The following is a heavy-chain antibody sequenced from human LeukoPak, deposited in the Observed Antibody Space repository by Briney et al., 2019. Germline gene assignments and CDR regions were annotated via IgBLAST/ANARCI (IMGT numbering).Heavy chain of an antibody. V-gene: IGHV1-69*13. CDR1: GYTFTGYY. CDR2: IIPIFGTA. Sequence: SVKVSCKASGYTFTGYYMHWVRQAPGQGLEWMGGIIPIFGTANYAQKFQGRVTITADEFTSTAYMELSSLRAEDTAVYYCVRGAYSSSWLNFDYWGQGTLVTVSS. J-gene: IGHJ4*02. D-gene: IGHD6-13*01. CDR3: VRGAYSSSWLNFDY.